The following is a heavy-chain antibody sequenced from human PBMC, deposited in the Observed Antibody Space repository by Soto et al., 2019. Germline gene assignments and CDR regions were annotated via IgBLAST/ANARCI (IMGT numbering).Heavy chain of an antibody. CDR1: GFTFSSYG. CDR3: ARGLRRSGYSHQYYYGMDV. Sequence: QVQLVESGGGVVQPGRSLRLSCAASGFTFSSYGMHWVRQAPGKGLERVAVIWYDGSNKYYADSVKGRFTISRENTKTTVYLKMRRLRAEDTAVYYCARGLRRSGYSHQYYYGMDVWGQGTTVTVSS. V-gene: IGHV3-33*01. CDR2: IWYDGSNK. J-gene: IGHJ6*02. D-gene: IGHD3-3*01.